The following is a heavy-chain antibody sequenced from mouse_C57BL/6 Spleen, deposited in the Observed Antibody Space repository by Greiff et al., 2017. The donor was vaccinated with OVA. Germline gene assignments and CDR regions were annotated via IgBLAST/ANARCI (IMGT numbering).Heavy chain of an antibody. Sequence: EVKVVESGEGLVKPGGSLKLSCAASGFTFSSYAMSWVRQTPEKRLEWVAYISSGGDYIYYADTVKGRFTISRDNARNTLYLQMSSLKSEDTAMYYCTRDDGSSHHWYFDVWGTGTTVTVSS. CDR1: GFTFSSYA. D-gene: IGHD1-1*01. V-gene: IGHV5-9-1*02. CDR3: TRDDGSSHHWYFDV. CDR2: ISSGGDYI. J-gene: IGHJ1*03.